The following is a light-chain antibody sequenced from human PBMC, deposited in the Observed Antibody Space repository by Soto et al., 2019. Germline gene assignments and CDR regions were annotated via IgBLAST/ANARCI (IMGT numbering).Light chain of an antibody. J-gene: IGKJ2*01. CDR3: EQTHNTVHS. Sequence: DIQMTQSPSSLSASIGYRVTIHCSQSQNIERYLNWYQHKPGKAPQLLMFAASNLESGVPSRFSGSGSGTDFTLTISSLQTEDFATYSCEQTHNTVHSFGQGTKVDIK. CDR2: AAS. CDR1: QNIERY. V-gene: IGKV1-39*01.